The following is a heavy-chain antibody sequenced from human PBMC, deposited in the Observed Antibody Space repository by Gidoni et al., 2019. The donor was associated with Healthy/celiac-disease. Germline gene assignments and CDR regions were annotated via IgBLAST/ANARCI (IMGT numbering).Heavy chain of an antibody. J-gene: IGHJ4*02. D-gene: IGHD3-22*01. CDR2: IIPILGIA. CDR3: ARATEVEYYYDSSGYYYGY. CDR1: GGTFSSYT. V-gene: IGHV1-69*02. Sequence: QVQLVQSGAEVKKPGSSVKVSCKASGGTFSSYTISWVRQAPGQGLEWMGRIIPILGIANYAQKFQGRVTITADKSTSTAYMELSSLRSEDTAVYYCARATEVEYYYDSSGYYYGYWGQGTLVTVSS.